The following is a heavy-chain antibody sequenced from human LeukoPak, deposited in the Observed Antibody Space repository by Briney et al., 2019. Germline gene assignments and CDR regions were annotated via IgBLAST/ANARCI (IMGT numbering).Heavy chain of an antibody. CDR1: GGSISSGTYS. CDR2: ISHSGST. J-gene: IGHJ5*02. D-gene: IGHD6-6*01. Sequence: PSQTLSLTCAVSGGSISSGTYSWSWIRHPPGKGLEWIGDISHSGSTYYNPSLKSRVTISVDRSKNQFSLKLSSVTAADTAVYYCAREYSSSSGGGWFDRWGQGTLVTVSS. V-gene: IGHV4-30-2*01. CDR3: AREYSSSSGGGWFDR.